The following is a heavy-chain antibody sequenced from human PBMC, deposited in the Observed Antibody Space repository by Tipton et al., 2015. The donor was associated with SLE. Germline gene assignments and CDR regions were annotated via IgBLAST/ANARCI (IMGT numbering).Heavy chain of an antibody. J-gene: IGHJ4*02. Sequence: LRLSCLGSGFSFSDYYMSWIRQAPGKGLEWVGYIYDSGSTYYNPSLKSRVAISVDTSKNHFSLRLTSLTAADTAVYYCTMRRPQVWSFDYWSQGTLVTVSS. CDR2: IYDSGST. CDR1: GFSFSDYY. D-gene: IGHD2-8*01. CDR3: TMRRPQVWSFDY. V-gene: IGHV4-34*08.